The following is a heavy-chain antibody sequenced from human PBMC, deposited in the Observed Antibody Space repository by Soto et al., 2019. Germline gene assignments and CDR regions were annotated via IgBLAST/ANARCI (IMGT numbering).Heavy chain of an antibody. CDR3: AAGAIFGVVPLDY. V-gene: IGHV4-30-2*01. CDR1: GGSISSGGYS. Sequence: QLQLQESGSGLVKPSQTLSLTCAVSGGSISSGGYSWSWIRQPPGKGLEWIGYIYHSGSTYYNPPLKSRATISVDRSKNQFSLKLSSVTAADTAVYYCAAGAIFGVVPLDYWGQGTLVTVSS. D-gene: IGHD3-3*01. J-gene: IGHJ4*02. CDR2: IYHSGST.